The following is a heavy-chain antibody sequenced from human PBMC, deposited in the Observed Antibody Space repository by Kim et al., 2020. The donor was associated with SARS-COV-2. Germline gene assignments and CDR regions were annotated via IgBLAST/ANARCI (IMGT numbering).Heavy chain of an antibody. CDR3: AKLGVVTAIRNNWFDP. CDR2: ISSSSVYI. CDR1: GFTFSTYT. D-gene: IGHD2-21*02. J-gene: IGHJ5*02. Sequence: GGSLRLSCAASGFTFSTYTMNWVRQAPGKGLEWVSSISSSSVYIYYADSVKGRFTISRDNAKNSLFLQMNSLGVEDTAVYYCAKLGVVTAIRNNWFDPWGQGTLVTVSS. V-gene: IGHV3-21*01.